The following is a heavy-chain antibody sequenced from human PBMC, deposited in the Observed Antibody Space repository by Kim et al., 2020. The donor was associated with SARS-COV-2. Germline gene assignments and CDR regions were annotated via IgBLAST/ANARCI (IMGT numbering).Heavy chain of an antibody. CDR2: INPNSGGK. CDR3: ARGRGSTYYFDY. D-gene: IGHD6-6*01. CDR1: GYTFTGYY. Sequence: ASVKVSCKASGYTFTGYYMHWVRQAPGQGLEWMGRINPNSGGKNYAQKFQGRVTMTRDTSISTAYMELSRLRSDETAVYYCARGRGSTYYFDYWGQGTLVTVSS. V-gene: IGHV1-2*06. J-gene: IGHJ4*02.